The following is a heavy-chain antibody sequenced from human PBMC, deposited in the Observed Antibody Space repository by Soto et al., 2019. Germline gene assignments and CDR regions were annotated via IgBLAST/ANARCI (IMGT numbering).Heavy chain of an antibody. CDR1: GGSISSYY. J-gene: IGHJ5*02. V-gene: IGHV4-59*01. D-gene: IGHD6-19*01. CDR2: IYYSGST. Sequence: SETLSLTCTVSGGSISSYYWSWIRQPPGKGLEWIGYIYYSGSTNYNPSLKSRVTISVDTSKNQFSLKLSSVTAADTAVYYCARFRGAVRWFDPWGQGTLVTVS. CDR3: ARFRGAVRWFDP.